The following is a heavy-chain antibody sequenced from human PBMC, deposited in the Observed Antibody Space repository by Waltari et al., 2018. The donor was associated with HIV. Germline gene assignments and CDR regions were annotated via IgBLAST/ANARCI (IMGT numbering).Heavy chain of an antibody. V-gene: IGHV3-23*04. Sequence: EVQLVESGGGLVQPGGSLRLSCAASGLTFSRYAKTWLGQGPGKGLEWGSGNSASGGSTYYADSGKGLSTISRDKSKTTLNLQMNSLRAEDTAVYSCTIFGPLEDFGPWGQGTLVTVSS. J-gene: IGHJ5*02. CDR2: NSASGGST. D-gene: IGHD3-3*01. CDR3: TIFGPLEDFGP. CDR1: GLTFSRYA.